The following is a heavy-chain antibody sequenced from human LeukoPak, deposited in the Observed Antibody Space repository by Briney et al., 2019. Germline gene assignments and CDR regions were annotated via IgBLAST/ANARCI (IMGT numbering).Heavy chain of an antibody. Sequence: GGSLRLSCAASGFTFSSNSMNWVRQAPGKGLEWVSSISSSSSYIYYADSVKGRFTISRDNAKNSLYLQMNSLRAEDTAVYYCARVGSSGRDYYMDVWGKGTTVTVSS. D-gene: IGHD6-19*01. J-gene: IGHJ6*03. CDR3: ARVGSSGRDYYMDV. V-gene: IGHV3-21*01. CDR1: GFTFSSNS. CDR2: ISSSSSYI.